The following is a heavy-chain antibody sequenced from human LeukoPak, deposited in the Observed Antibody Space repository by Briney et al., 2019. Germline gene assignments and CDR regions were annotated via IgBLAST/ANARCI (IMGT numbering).Heavy chain of an antibody. CDR1: GFTFSSYA. CDR2: ISSSSSTI. CDR3: ARGAYYYED. J-gene: IGHJ4*02. V-gene: IGHV3-48*01. Sequence: GGSLRLSCAASGFTFSSYAMSWVRQAPGKGLEWVSAISSSSSTIYYADSVKGRFTISRDNAKNSLHLQMNSLRAEDTAVYYCARGAYYYEDWGQGTLVTVSS.